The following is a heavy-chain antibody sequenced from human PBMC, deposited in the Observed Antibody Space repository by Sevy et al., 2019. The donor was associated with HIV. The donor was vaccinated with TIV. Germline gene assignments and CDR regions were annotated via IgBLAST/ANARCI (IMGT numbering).Heavy chain of an antibody. CDR1: GFTFSNFW. CDR2: IKQDGSEK. V-gene: IGHV3-7*01. Sequence: GSLRLSCAASGFTFSNFWMSWVRQAPGKGLEWVANIKQDGSEKYYVDSVKGRFTISRDNAKNSLYLQMNSLRVEDTAVYYCARVYRGDAEYFQHWGQGTLVTVSS. J-gene: IGHJ1*01. CDR3: ARVYRGDAEYFQH. D-gene: IGHD3-10*01.